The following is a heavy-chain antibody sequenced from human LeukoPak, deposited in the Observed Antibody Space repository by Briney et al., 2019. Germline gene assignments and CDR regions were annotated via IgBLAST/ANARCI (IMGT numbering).Heavy chain of an antibody. D-gene: IGHD3-22*01. V-gene: IGHV1-8*01. Sequence: ASVKVSCKASGYTFTSYDINWVRQATGQGLEWMGWMNPNSGNTGYAQKFQGRVTMTRNTSISTAYMELSSLRSEDTAVYYCARATTHYYDSSGPTFDYRGQGTLVTVSS. J-gene: IGHJ4*02. CDR1: GYTFTSYD. CDR3: ARATTHYYDSSGPTFDY. CDR2: MNPNSGNT.